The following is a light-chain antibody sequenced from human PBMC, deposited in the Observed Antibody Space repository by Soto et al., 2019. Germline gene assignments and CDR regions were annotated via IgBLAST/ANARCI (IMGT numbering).Light chain of an antibody. J-gene: IGKJ3*01. Sequence: EIVLTQSPGSLSLSPGERATLSCRASQSISSTYIAWYQQKRGQAPRLLIFGASSRATVIPDRFSGSGSGTDFRLTISRLEPEDSAVYFCQQYVRSPYTFGPGTKVDIK. CDR2: GAS. CDR1: QSISSTY. V-gene: IGKV3-20*01. CDR3: QQYVRSPYT.